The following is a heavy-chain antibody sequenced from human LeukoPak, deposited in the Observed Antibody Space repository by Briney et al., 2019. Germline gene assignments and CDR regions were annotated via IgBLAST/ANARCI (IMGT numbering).Heavy chain of an antibody. D-gene: IGHD5-18*01. CDR2: IFPGDSDT. CDR3: ARISKVDSGMARYFDY. J-gene: IGHJ4*02. Sequence: RLGASLQISCECCGYSFPTYWIGWLRQLPGKGLEWMGIIFPGDSDTRYSPSFRGQVTISADSSITTAYLQWSSLKASDTAVYYCARISKVDSGMARYFDYWGQGTLVTVSS. V-gene: IGHV5-51*01. CDR1: GYSFPTYW.